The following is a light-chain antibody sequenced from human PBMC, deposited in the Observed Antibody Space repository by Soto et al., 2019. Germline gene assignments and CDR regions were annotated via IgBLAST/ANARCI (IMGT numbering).Light chain of an antibody. Sequence: DIQMTQSPSTLSASVGDRVTVTCRASQSVSGWLAWYQQKPGEAPKLLIYDASALPRGVPSRFSGGGSGTKFTLTIASLQPDDFATYYCRQYETFSGTFGPGTKVDIK. V-gene: IGKV1-5*01. CDR3: RQYETFSGT. J-gene: IGKJ1*01. CDR1: QSVSGW. CDR2: DAS.